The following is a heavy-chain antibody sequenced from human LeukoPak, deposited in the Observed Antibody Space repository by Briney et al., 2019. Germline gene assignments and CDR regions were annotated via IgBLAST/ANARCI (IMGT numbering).Heavy chain of an antibody. CDR3: ARDLNWAFDY. CDR1: GFTFSRYS. Sequence: PGRSLRLSCAPSGFTFSRYSMNWVRQAPGKGLEWVARISSASSNMQYADSVKGRFTISRDNAKNSVYLQMDSLRDEDTAVYYCARDLNWAFDYWGQGTLVTVSS. CDR2: ISSASSNM. J-gene: IGHJ4*02. V-gene: IGHV3-48*02. D-gene: IGHD7-27*01.